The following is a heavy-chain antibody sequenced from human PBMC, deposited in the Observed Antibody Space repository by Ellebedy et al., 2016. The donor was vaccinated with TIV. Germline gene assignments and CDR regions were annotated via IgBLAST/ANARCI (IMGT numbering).Heavy chain of an antibody. CDR1: GFTFSSYA. CDR3: ARERNYYFDL. V-gene: IGHV3-23*01. Sequence: GESLKISCGVSGFTFSSYAMSWVRQAPGKGLEWVSSISGSGDTTDYADSVKGRFTISREKSKNTVYLQMNSLRAEDTAVYYCARERNYYFDLWGRGTLVTVSS. J-gene: IGHJ2*01. CDR2: ISGSGDTT. D-gene: IGHD1-7*01.